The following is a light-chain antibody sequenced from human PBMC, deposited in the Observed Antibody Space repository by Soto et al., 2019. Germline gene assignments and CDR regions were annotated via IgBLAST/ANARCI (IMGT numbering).Light chain of an antibody. CDR3: QQYNTYST. J-gene: IGKJ1*01. V-gene: IGKV1-5*01. CDR1: QSISNW. CDR2: DAS. Sequence: DIQMTQSPSTLSASVGDRVTITCRASQSISNWLAWYQQRPGKAPKLLLYDASSLESGVPSRFSGSGFGTEFTLTISSLQPDDFATYYCQQYNTYSTFGQGTKVDLK.